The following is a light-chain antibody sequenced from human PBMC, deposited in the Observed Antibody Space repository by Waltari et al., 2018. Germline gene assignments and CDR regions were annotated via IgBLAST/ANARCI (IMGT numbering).Light chain of an antibody. CDR3: QQYNRWPLT. CDR1: QTINSN. Sequence: EIVMTQSPATLSVSPGERATLSCRASQTINSNLAWYQQKTGQAPRLLIYDASPRATGIPARLSGSGSGTEFTLTISSLQSEDFAVYYCQQYNRWPLTFGGGTKVAIK. J-gene: IGKJ4*01. CDR2: DAS. V-gene: IGKV3-15*01.